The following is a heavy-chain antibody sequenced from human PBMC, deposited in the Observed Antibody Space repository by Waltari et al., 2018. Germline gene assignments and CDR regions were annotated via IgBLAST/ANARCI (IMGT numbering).Heavy chain of an antibody. J-gene: IGHJ3*02. Sequence: QLQLQESGPGLVKPSETLSLTYTVSGGSISSSSYYWVWVRQPPGKGLEWIGSIYYSGSTYYNPSLKSRVTISVDTSKNQFSLKLSSVTAADTAVYYCAGRYCSSTSCYRAFDIWGQGTMVTVSS. D-gene: IGHD2-2*01. CDR1: GGSISSSSYY. CDR3: AGRYCSSTSCYRAFDI. V-gene: IGHV4-39*07. CDR2: IYYSGST.